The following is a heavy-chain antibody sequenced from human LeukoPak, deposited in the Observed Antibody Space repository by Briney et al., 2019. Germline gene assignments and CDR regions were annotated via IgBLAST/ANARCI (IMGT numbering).Heavy chain of an antibody. CDR2: ISSSSTYI. Sequence: GGSLRLSCAASGFIFSSYTVNWVRQAPGKGLEWVSSISSSSTYIYYADSVKGRFTVSRDNAKSSLDLQMDSLRVEDTAMYYCARDPHSGYGSSGGFDCWGQGTLVTVSS. CDR3: ARDPHSGYGSSGGFDC. V-gene: IGHV3-21*01. J-gene: IGHJ4*02. D-gene: IGHD3-22*01. CDR1: GFIFSSYT.